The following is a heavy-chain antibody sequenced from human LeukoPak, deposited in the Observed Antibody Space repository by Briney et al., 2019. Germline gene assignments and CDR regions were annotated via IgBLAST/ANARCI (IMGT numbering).Heavy chain of an antibody. CDR2: IYSDGRT. J-gene: IGHJ3*02. V-gene: IGHV3-53*01. CDR3: ARDWVAVDAFDI. CDR1: EFPFSKAW. Sequence: PGGSLRLSCAVTEFPFSKAWMSWVRQAPGKGLEWVSVIYSDGRTYYADSVKGRFTISRDISKNTLYLLMNSLRAEDTAVYYCARDWVAVDAFDIWGQGTMVTVSS. D-gene: IGHD6-19*01.